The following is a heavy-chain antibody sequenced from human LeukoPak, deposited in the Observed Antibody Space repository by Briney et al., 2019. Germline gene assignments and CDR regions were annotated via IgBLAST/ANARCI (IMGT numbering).Heavy chain of an antibody. CDR2: IYYSGST. J-gene: IGHJ1*01. D-gene: IGHD3-22*01. Sequence: SETLSLSCTVSGGSISSYYWSWIRQPPGKGLEWIGYIYYSGSTNYNPSLKSRVTISVDKSKKQFSLRLSSVTAADTAVYYCARHYYYDSSGYLLEYFQHWGQGTLVTVSS. CDR1: GGSISSYY. V-gene: IGHV4-59*12. CDR3: ARHYYYDSSGYLLEYFQH.